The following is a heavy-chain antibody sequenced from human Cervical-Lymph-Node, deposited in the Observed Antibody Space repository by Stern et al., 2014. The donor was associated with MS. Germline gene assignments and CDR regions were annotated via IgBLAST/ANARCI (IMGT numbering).Heavy chain of an antibody. V-gene: IGHV1-2*02. J-gene: IGHJ4*02. CDR3: ARGGAVVPAAMQNY. CDR1: GYTFTGYY. D-gene: IGHD2-2*01. CDR2: INPYSGAT. Sequence: QLVQSGPEVKKPGASVKVSCKASGYTFTGYYLHWVRQAPGQGLEGMGWINPYSGATNYAQNSQGRVTMTRDTSISTGYMELSRLRSDDTGVYYCARGGAVVPAAMQNYWGQGTLVTVSS.